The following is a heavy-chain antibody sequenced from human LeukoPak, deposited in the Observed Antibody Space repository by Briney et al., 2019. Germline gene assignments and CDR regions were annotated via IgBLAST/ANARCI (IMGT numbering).Heavy chain of an antibody. J-gene: IGHJ4*01. D-gene: IGHD1-26*01. V-gene: IGHV3-21*01. CDR2: IDSSGSYI. CDR1: GFIYNYYT. CDR3: ARDIHSSRFDY. Sequence: GGSLRLSCAASGFIYNYYTMNWVRQAPGKGPEWIASIDSSGSYIHYAASVKGRFTISRDNARDSVYLQMNNLRADDTAVYYCARDIHSSRFDYWGHGTLVTVSS.